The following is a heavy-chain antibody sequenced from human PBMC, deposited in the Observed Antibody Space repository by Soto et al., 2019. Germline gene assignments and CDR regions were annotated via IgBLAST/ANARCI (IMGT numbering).Heavy chain of an antibody. CDR1: GYTFTSYD. Sequence: GASVKVSCKASGYTFTSYDINWVRQATGQGLEWMGWMNPNSGNTGYAQKFQGRVTMTRNTSISTAYMELSSLRSEDTAVYYCARVVGAYDFWSGPRYYFDYWGQGTLVAVSS. CDR3: ARVVGAYDFWSGPRYYFDY. D-gene: IGHD3-3*01. CDR2: MNPNSGNT. J-gene: IGHJ4*02. V-gene: IGHV1-8*01.